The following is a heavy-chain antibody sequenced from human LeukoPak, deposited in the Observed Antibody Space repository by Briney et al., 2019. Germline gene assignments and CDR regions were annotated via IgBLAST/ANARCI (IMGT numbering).Heavy chain of an antibody. D-gene: IGHD1-20*01. Sequence: ASVKVSCKASGGTFSSYAISWVRQAPGQGLEGMGRIIPIFGTANYAQKFQGRVTMTRNTSISTAYMELSSLKSEDTAVYYCATWYHWSDEGIDYWGQGTLVIVSS. J-gene: IGHJ4*02. V-gene: IGHV1-69*05. CDR1: GGTFSSYA. CDR2: IIPIFGTA. CDR3: ATWYHWSDEGIDY.